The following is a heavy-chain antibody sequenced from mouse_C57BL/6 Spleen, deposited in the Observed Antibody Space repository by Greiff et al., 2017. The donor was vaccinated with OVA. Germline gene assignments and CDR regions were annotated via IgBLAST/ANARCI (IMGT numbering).Heavy chain of an antibody. CDR1: GYTFTSYW. CDR3: ARSDYGSRNWYFDV. Sequence: VQLQQPGAELVKPGASVKLSCKASGYTFTSYWMHWVKQRPGQGLEWIGMIHPNSGSTNYNEKFKSKATLTVDKSSSTSYMQLSSLTSEDSAVYYCARSDYGSRNWYFDVWGTGTTVTVSS. CDR2: IHPNSGST. D-gene: IGHD1-1*01. J-gene: IGHJ1*03. V-gene: IGHV1-64*01.